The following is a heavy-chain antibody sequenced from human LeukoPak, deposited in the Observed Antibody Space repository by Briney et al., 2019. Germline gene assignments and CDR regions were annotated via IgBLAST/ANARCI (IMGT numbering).Heavy chain of an antibody. V-gene: IGHV4-34*01. CDR2: INHSGST. Sequence: SETLSLTCAVSGGSFSGYYWTWIRQPPGKGLEWIGEINHSGSTNYNPSLKSRVTISVDTSKNQFSLKLSSVTAADTAVYYCASGGREQLSDYWGQGTLVTVSS. D-gene: IGHD6-6*01. J-gene: IGHJ4*02. CDR3: ASGGREQLSDY. CDR1: GGSFSGYY.